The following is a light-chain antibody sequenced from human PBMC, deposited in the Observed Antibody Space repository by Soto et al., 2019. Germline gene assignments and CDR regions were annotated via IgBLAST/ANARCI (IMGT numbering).Light chain of an antibody. CDR3: HQYCSSPFI. CDR1: QSVSSSC. J-gene: IGKJ5*01. CDR2: DAY. V-gene: IGKV3-20*01. Sequence: EIALTQSPGTLSLSPGERATLSCRASQSVSSSCLGWYQQKPGQAPRLLIYDAYSRVTGSPNRFSGSGSGTDFPLTISILEREDCAVYYFHQYCSSPFIFIHGTRPQIK.